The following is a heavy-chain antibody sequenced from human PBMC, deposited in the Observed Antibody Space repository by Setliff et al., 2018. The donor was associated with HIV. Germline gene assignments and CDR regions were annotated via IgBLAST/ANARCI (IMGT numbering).Heavy chain of an antibody. Sequence: GASVKVSCKASGYTFTSYYMHWVRQAPGQGLEWMGIINPSGGSTSYAQKFQGRVTMTRDTSTSTVHMELSSLRSEDTAVYYCARERYDILTGRDAFDIWGQGTMVTVSS. CDR2: INPSGGST. J-gene: IGHJ3*02. CDR1: GYTFTSYY. D-gene: IGHD3-9*01. CDR3: ARERYDILTGRDAFDI. V-gene: IGHV1-46*01.